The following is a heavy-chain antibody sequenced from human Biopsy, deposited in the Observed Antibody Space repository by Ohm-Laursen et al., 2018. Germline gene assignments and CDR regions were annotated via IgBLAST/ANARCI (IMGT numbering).Heavy chain of an antibody. J-gene: IGHJ5*02. D-gene: IGHD3-22*01. CDR1: GYTLTGYH. CDR3: TRGGYYYDSLAYYYWFDP. CDR2: INAKIGDT. Sequence: ASVKASCKVSGYTLTGYHVHWVRQAPGQGLEWMGGINAKIGDTNYAQKFQGRVTMTRDTSISTAYVDLTSLRSDDTAVYYCTRGGYYYDSLAYYYWFDPWGQGTLVTVSS. V-gene: IGHV1-2*02.